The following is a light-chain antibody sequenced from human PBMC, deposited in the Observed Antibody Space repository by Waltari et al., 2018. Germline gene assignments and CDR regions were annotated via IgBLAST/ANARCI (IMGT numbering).Light chain of an antibody. CDR2: EVS. CDR3: SSYTSSSTLV. CDR1: SSDVGGYNY. Sequence: QSALTQPASVSGSPGQSITISCTGTSSDVGGYNYASWYQQHPGKAPKLMIYEVSNRPSGVSNRFSGSKSGYTASLTISGLQAEDEADYYCSSYTSSSTLVFGGGTKLTVL. J-gene: IGLJ2*01. V-gene: IGLV2-14*01.